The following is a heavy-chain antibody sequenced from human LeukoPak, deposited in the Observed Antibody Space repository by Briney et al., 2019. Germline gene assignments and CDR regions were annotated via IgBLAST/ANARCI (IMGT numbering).Heavy chain of an antibody. CDR2: IRKDGSEK. Sequence: GGSLRLSCAASGFTFEIYWMSCVRQAPGKGLEWVANIRKDGSEKNYVDSVKGRFTISRDNAKNSLYLQMNSLRADDTALYYCARHWEGVESDAFDIWGQGTMVTVSS. J-gene: IGHJ3*02. CDR1: GFTFEIYW. V-gene: IGHV3-7*04. CDR3: ARHWEGVESDAFDI. D-gene: IGHD1-26*01.